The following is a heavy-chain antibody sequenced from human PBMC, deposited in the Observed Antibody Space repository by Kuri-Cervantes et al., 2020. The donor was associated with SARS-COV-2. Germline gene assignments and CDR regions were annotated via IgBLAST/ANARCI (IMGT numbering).Heavy chain of an antibody. CDR2: ISWNSGSI. V-gene: IGHV3-9*03. CDR3: AKDIAPFSEHAFDI. CDR1: GFTFSSYW. J-gene: IGHJ3*02. Sequence: SLKISCAASGFTFSSYWMSWVRQAPGKGLEWVSGISWNSGSIGYADSVKGRFTISRDNAKNSLYLQMNSLRAEDMALYYCAKDIAPFSEHAFDIWGQGTMVTVSS.